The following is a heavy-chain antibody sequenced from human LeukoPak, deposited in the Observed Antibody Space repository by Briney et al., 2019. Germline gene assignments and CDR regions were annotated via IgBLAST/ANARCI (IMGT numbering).Heavy chain of an antibody. D-gene: IGHD2-15*01. V-gene: IGHV1-18*04. Sequence: GASVKVSCKASGYTFTGYYMHWVRQAPGQGLEWMGWISAYNGNTNYAQKLQGRVTMTTDTSTSTAYMELRSLRSDDTAVYYCARAYCRKNYYYYMDVWGKGTTATVSS. CDR2: ISAYNGNT. J-gene: IGHJ6*03. CDR1: GYTFTGYY. CDR3: ARAYCRKNYYYYMDV.